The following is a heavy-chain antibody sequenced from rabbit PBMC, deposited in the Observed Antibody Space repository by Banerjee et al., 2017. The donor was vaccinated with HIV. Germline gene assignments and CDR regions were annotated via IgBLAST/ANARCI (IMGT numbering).Heavy chain of an antibody. CDR2: IYPAYGAT. D-gene: IGHD6-1*01. CDR3: ARGYAGYAGYGYAYFDL. J-gene: IGHJ4*01. Sequence: QEQLVESGGGLVTLGGSLKLTCKASGIDFSSSYWISWGRQAPGKGLEWIGCIYPAYGATDYASWVNGRFTISLDNAQNTVFLQMTSLTAADTATYFCARGYAGYAGYGYAYFDLWGQGTLVTVS. CDR1: GIDFSSSYW. V-gene: IGHV1S43*01.